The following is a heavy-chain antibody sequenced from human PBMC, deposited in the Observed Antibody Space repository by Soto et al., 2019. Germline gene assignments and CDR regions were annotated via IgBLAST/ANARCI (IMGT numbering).Heavy chain of an antibody. CDR3: VNARGNGFSGGFDS. Sequence: QPGGSLRLSCSVSGYIFADFAVNWVRQAPGKGLEWIAFITSATYGATSEYAASVKGRFTLSRDDSKSIAYLQMNSLQIDDTATYYCVNARGNGFSGGFDSWGQGILVTVSS. CDR2: ITSATYGATS. CDR1: GYIFADFA. D-gene: IGHD2-8*01. V-gene: IGHV3-49*04. J-gene: IGHJ4*02.